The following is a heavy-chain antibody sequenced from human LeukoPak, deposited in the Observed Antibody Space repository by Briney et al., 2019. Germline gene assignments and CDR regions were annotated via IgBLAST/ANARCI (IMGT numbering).Heavy chain of an antibody. CDR3: AKAVGAYDY. CDR1: GLAFSTFG. CDR2: ISGSGGST. D-gene: IGHD1-26*01. J-gene: IGHJ4*02. V-gene: IGHV3-23*01. Sequence: GGSLRLSCAASGLAFSTFGFTWVRQAPGKGLEWVSAISGSGGSTYYADSVKGRFTISRDNSKNTLYLQMNSLRAEDTAVYYCAKAVGAYDYWGQGTLVTVSS.